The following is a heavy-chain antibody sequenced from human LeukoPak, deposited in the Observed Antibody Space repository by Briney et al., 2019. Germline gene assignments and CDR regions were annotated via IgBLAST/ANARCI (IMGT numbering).Heavy chain of an antibody. CDR2: ISYDGSNK. CDR1: GFTFSSYA. D-gene: IGHD2-15*01. Sequence: GGPLRLSCAASGFTFSSYAMHWVRHAPGKGLEWVAVISYDGSNKYYADSVKGRFTISRDNSKNTLYLQMNSLRAEDTAVYYFAKMRGEDCSGAICYGNWFDTWGQGTLVTVSS. CDR3: AKMRGEDCSGAICYGNWFDT. V-gene: IGHV3-30-3*02. J-gene: IGHJ5*02.